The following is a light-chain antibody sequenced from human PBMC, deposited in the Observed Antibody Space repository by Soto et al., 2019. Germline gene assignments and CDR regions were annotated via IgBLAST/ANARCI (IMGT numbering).Light chain of an antibody. CDR3: ETWDSNTRV. CDR2: LGGSGSF. CDR1: SGHSSYI. V-gene: IGLV4-60*02. J-gene: IGLJ3*02. Sequence: QPVLTQSSSASASLGSSVKLTCTLSSGHSSYIIAWHQQQPGKAPRYLMTLGGSGSFNKGSGVPDRFSGSSSGADRYLTISNLQFEDEADYYCETWDSNTRVFGGGTKLTVL.